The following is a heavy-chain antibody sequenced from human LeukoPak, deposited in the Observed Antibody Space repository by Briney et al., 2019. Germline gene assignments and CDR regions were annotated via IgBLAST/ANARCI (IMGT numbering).Heavy chain of an antibody. V-gene: IGHV3-7*01. Sequence: GGSLRLSCAASGFTFSSYWMSWVRQAPGKGLEWVANIKQDGSEKYYVDSVKGRFTISRDNAKNSVSLQMNSLRAEDTAAYYCAAGYSYGTNLDHWGQGTLVTVSS. D-gene: IGHD5-18*01. J-gene: IGHJ5*02. CDR1: GFTFSSYW. CDR2: IKQDGSEK. CDR3: AAGYSYGTNLDH.